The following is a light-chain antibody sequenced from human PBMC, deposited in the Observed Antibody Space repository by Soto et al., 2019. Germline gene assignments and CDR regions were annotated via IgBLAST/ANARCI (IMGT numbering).Light chain of an antibody. V-gene: IGLV2-23*01. CDR2: EGN. CDR1: GGGVGNSDL. J-gene: IGLJ1*01. CDR3: CSFAGSRGV. Sequence: QSALTQPSSVSGSPGQSITISCSGSGGGVGNSDLVSWYQKHPGEVPKLIIYEGNKRPSGVSDRFSGSKSGSTASLTISGLQAEDEADYYCCSFAGSRGVFGTGTKLTVL.